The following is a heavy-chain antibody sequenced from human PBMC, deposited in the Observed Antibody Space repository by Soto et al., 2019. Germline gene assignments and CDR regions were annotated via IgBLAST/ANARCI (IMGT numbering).Heavy chain of an antibody. D-gene: IGHD2-15*01. V-gene: IGHV5-10-1*01. CDR2: VGPSDSYT. CDR3: ARTPGTTRYCSGGSCYSDYYYYGMDV. CDR1: GYSFTSYW. J-gene: IGHJ6*02. Sequence: GECLKISCKGSGYSFTSYWISWVRQIPGQGLEWMGRVGPSDSYTNYSPSFQGHVTISADKSISTAYLQWSSLKASDTAMYYCARTPGTTRYCSGGSCYSDYYYYGMDVWGQGTTVTVSS.